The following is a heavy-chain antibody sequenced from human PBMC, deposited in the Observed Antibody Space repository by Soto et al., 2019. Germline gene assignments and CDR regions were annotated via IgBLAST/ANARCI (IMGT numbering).Heavy chain of an antibody. Sequence: QVQLQESGPGLVKPSQTLSLTCTVSGGSISSGGYYWGWIRQHPGKGLEWIGYIYYNPSLKSRVTIXXAXSXXHFYLNRSSVTAADPAVYYCARGYSSGYLGNWFDPWGQGTLVTVSS. D-gene: IGHD3-22*01. V-gene: IGHV4-31*03. J-gene: IGHJ5*02. CDR1: GGSISSGGYY. CDR3: ARGYSSGYLGNWFDP. CDR2: IYY.